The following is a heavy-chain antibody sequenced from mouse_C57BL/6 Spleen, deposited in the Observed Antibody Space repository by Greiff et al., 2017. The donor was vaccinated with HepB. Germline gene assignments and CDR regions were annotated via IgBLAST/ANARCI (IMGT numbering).Heavy chain of an antibody. V-gene: IGHV6-3*01. CDR1: GFTFSNYW. CDR3: TGDGYHYAMDY. J-gene: IGHJ4*01. CDR2: IRLKSDNYAT. Sequence: EVKVEESGGGLVQPGGSMKLSCVASGFTFSNYWMNWVRQSPEKGLEWVAQIRLKSDNYATHYAESVKGRLTISRDDSKSSVYLQMDNLRAEDTGNYYCTGDGYHYAMDYWGQGTSVTVSS. D-gene: IGHD2-3*01.